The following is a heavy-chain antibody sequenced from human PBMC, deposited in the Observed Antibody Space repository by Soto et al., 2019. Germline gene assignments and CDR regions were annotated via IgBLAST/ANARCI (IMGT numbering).Heavy chain of an antibody. CDR1: GFSLSTSGVG. CDR3: AHYGCNVLDFDS. D-gene: IGHD4-17*01. Sequence: QITLKESGPTLVKPTQTLTLTCTFSGFSLSTSGVGVGWILQPPGKALEWLALIYWDDDKRYSPSLKSRLTITKDTSKNQVVLTMTNMDPVDTATYYCAHYGCNVLDFDSWGQGTLVTVSS. J-gene: IGHJ4*02. CDR2: IYWDDDK. V-gene: IGHV2-5*02.